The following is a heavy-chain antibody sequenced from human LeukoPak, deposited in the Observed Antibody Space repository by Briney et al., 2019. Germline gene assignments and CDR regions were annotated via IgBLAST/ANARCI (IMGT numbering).Heavy chain of an antibody. Sequence: ASVKVSCKASGYTFTNHYMHWVRQAPGQGLEWMGIINPSGGGASYAQKFQGRVTITADESTSTAYMELSSLRSEDTAVYYCARVSPGYSSSWYENWGQGTLVTVSS. CDR3: ARVSPGYSSSWYEN. D-gene: IGHD6-13*01. J-gene: IGHJ4*02. V-gene: IGHV1-46*01. CDR2: INPSGGGA. CDR1: GYTFTNHY.